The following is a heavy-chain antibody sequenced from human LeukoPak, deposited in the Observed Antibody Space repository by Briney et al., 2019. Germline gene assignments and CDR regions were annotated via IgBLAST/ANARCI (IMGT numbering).Heavy chain of an antibody. J-gene: IGHJ2*01. CDR1: GFTFTSSA. CDR3: AAGALVPAWYFDL. Sequence: SVKVSCKASGFTFTSSAMQWVRQARGQRLEWIGWIVVGSGNTNYAQKCQERVTITRDMSTSTAYMELSSLRSEDTAVYYCAAGALVPAWYFDLWGRGTLVTVSS. CDR2: IVVGSGNT. V-gene: IGHV1-58*02. D-gene: IGHD2-2*01.